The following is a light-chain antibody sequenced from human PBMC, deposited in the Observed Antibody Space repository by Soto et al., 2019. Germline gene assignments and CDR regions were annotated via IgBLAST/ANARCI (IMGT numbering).Light chain of an antibody. V-gene: IGLV2-14*01. CDR1: SSDVGGYNY. CDR2: EVS. CDR3: NSSTSKSTGV. Sequence: QSVLPQPASVSGAPGQSITISCTGTSSDVGGYNYVSWYQQHPGKAPKLIIYEVSNRPSGVSNRFSGSKSGNTASLTISGLQAEDEADYYCNSSTSKSTGVFGTGTKVTVL. J-gene: IGLJ1*01.